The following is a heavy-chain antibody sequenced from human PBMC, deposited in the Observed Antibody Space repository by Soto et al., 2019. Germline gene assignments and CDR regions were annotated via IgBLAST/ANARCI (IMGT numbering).Heavy chain of an antibody. V-gene: IGHV3-30*18. J-gene: IGHJ4*02. D-gene: IGHD2-2*01. CDR2: ISYDGSNK. CDR1: GFTFSSYG. Sequence: QVQLVESGGGVVQPGRSLRLSCAASGFTFSSYGMHWVRQAPGKGLEWVAVISYDGSNKYYADSVKGRFTISRDNSKNTLYLQMNSLRAEDTAVYYCAKDRHYQLLSPPQSRSNGRFDYWGQGTLVTVS. CDR3: AKDRHYQLLSPPQSRSNGRFDY.